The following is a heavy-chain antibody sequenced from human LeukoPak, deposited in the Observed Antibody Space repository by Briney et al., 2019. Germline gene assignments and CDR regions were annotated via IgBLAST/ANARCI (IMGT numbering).Heavy chain of an antibody. D-gene: IGHD3-16*01. CDR3: ASESASAFNAFDI. V-gene: IGHV1-69*13. CDR1: GGTFSSYA. Sequence: SVKVSCKASGGTFSSYAISWVRQAPGQGLEWMGGIIPIFGTANYAQKFQGRVTITADESTSTAYMELSSLRSEDTAVYYCASESASAFNAFDIWGQGTMVTVSS. CDR2: IIPIFGTA. J-gene: IGHJ3*02.